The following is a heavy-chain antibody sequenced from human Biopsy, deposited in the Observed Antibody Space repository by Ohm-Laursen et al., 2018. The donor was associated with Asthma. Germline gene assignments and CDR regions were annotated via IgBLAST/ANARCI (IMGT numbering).Heavy chain of an antibody. CDR3: AKDVFPGWELRRGPDY. V-gene: IGHV3-30*18. Sequence: SLRLSCAASGFTFSNYGMHWVRQAPAKGRDWVAVISFVGSNKNYTDSVKGRFTISRDNSRNTLHLQMNSLRAEDTAVYYCAKDVFPGWELRRGPDYWGQGTLVTVSS. CDR1: GFTFSNYG. J-gene: IGHJ4*02. CDR2: ISFVGSNK. D-gene: IGHD1-26*01.